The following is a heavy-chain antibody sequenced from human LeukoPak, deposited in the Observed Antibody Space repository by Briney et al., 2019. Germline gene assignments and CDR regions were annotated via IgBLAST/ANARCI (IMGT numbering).Heavy chain of an antibody. CDR2: IKQDGSEK. CDR1: GFTFSSYW. CDR3: ARDIVAVAGHNYYYYYGMDV. Sequence: GGSLRLSCAASGFTFSSYWMSWVRQAPGKGLEWVANIKQDGSEKYYVDSVRGRFTIPRDNAKNSLYLQMNSLRAEDTAVFYCARDIVAVAGHNYYYYYGMDVWGQGTTVTVSS. J-gene: IGHJ6*02. D-gene: IGHD6-19*01. V-gene: IGHV3-7*01.